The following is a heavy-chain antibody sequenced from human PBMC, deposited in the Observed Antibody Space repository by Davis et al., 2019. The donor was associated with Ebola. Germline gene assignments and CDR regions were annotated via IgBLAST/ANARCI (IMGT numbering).Heavy chain of an antibody. J-gene: IGHJ4*02. V-gene: IGHV4-39*01. Sequence: GSLRLSCGVSGDSITSSGYYWAWIRQPPGKGLEWIGSMSYGGSTYYNPSLRGRLTMSVDTSTNEFSLKLTSVTAAETAMYYCARGRGGSTNAWYEFHCWGRGILVTVSS. D-gene: IGHD6-13*01. CDR1: GDSITSSGYY. CDR3: ARGRGGSTNAWYEFHC. CDR2: MSYGGST.